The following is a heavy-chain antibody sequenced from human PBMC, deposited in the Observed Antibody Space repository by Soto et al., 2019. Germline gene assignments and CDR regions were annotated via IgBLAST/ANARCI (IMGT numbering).Heavy chain of an antibody. J-gene: IGHJ4*02. CDR2: VYWDDDQ. CDR3: VRRSRLRGTWYYFDY. V-gene: IGHV2-5*02. CDR1: GFSLTTTGEG. D-gene: IGHD6-13*01. Sequence: QITLKESGPTLVNPTQTLTLTCAVSGFSLTTTGEGVGWVRQPPGKALEWLALVYWDDDQRYSPSLKTRLTITKDNSKNQVVLTMANMDPVDAGTYYCVRRSRLRGTWYYFDYWGQGALVTVSS.